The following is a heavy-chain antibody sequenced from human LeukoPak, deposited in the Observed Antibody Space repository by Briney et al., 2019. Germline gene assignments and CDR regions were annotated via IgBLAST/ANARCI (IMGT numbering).Heavy chain of an antibody. V-gene: IGHV1-18*01. CDR1: GYTFTSTG. J-gene: IGHJ5*02. D-gene: IGHD6-13*01. CDR3: ARVGFSRTEEYNWFDP. CDR2: VSTYNGNT. Sequence: ASVKVSCKASGYTFTSTGICWVRQAPGQGLEWMGWVSTYNGNTNYAQKFQGRVTMTTDTSTSTAYMELRSLRSDDTAVYYCARVGFSRTEEYNWFDPWGQGTLVTVSS.